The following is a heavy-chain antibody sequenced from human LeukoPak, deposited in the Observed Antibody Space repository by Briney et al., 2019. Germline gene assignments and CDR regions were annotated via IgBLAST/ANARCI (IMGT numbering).Heavy chain of an antibody. J-gene: IGHJ4*02. D-gene: IGHD3-9*01. CDR2: IYYSGST. V-gene: IGHV4-39*01. CDR3: ARRGVGFDWLLDSTAYFDY. CDR1: GGSISSSSYY. Sequence: SETLSLTCTVSGGSISSSSYYWGWIRQPPGKGLEWLGSIYYSGSTYYNPSLKSRVTISVDTSKNQFSLKLSSVTAADTAVYYCARRGVGFDWLLDSTAYFDYWGQGTLVSVSS.